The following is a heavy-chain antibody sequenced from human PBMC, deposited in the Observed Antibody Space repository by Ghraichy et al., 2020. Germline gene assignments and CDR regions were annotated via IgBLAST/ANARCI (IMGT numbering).Heavy chain of an antibody. Sequence: SETLSLTCTVSGGSISRSSYFWGWIRQPPGKGLEWIGSIYYSGSSYYNPSLKSRVTISVDTSKNQFSLKLSSVTAADTAIYYCYKSQQLVHWFDPWGQGTLVTVSS. D-gene: IGHD6-13*01. CDR2: IYYSGSS. CDR1: GGSISRSSYF. V-gene: IGHV4-39*01. J-gene: IGHJ5*02. CDR3: YKSQQLVHWFDP.